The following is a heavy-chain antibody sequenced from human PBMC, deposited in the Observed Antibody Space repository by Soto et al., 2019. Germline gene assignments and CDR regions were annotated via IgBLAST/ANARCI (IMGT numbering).Heavy chain of an antibody. CDR1: GYTFTSYD. J-gene: IGHJ4*02. CDR3: ARKLSNTSGWYAFDY. V-gene: IGHV1-8*01. D-gene: IGHD6-19*01. Sequence: ASVKVSCKASGYTFTSYDINWVRQATGLGLEWMGWMNPNSGNTGYAQKFQGRVTMTRNTSISTAYMELSSLRSEDTAVYYCARKLSNTSGWYAFDYWGQGTLVTVSS. CDR2: MNPNSGNT.